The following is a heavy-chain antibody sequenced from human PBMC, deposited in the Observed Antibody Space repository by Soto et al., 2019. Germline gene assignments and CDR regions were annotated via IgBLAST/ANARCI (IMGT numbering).Heavy chain of an antibody. CDR3: ARTDFWSGYYPQWMDV. D-gene: IGHD3-3*01. CDR1: GYTFTSYG. Sequence: GASVKVSCKASGYTFTSYGISWVRQAPGQGLEWMGWINAYNGNTNYAQKLQGRVTMTTDTSTSTAYMELRSLRSDDTAVYYCARTDFWSGYYPQWMDVWGQGTTVTVSS. J-gene: IGHJ6*02. CDR2: INAYNGNT. V-gene: IGHV1-18*01.